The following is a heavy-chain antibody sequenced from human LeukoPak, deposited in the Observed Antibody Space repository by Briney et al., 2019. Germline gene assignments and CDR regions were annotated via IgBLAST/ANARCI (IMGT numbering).Heavy chain of an antibody. V-gene: IGHV1-18*01. CDR2: ICDYNGNT. CDR3: ARESPFSSSATEDYYSGMDL. Sequence: ASVKVSCKASGYTFTSYGMSWVRQAPGQGLEWMGWICDYNGNTNYAQKLQGRVTMTTDTSTSTAYMELRSLRSDDTAVYYCARESPFSSSATEDYYSGMDLWGQGTTVPVSS. CDR1: GYTFTSYG. J-gene: IGHJ6*02. D-gene: IGHD6-6*01.